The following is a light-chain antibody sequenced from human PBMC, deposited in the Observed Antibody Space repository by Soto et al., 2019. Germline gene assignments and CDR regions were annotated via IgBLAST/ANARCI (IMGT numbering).Light chain of an antibody. CDR1: SGHSSYA. J-gene: IGLJ2*01. V-gene: IGLV4-69*01. CDR2: LNSDGSH. Sequence: QSVLTQSPSASDSLGASVKLTCTLSSGHSSYAIAWHQQQPEKGPRYLMKLNSDGSHSKGDGIPDRFSGSSSGAERYLTISSLQSEDEADYYCQTWVTGIQIFGGGTKLTVL. CDR3: QTWVTGIQI.